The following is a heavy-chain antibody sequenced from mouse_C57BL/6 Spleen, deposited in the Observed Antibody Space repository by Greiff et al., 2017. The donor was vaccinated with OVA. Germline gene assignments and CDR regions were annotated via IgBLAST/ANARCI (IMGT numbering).Heavy chain of an antibody. CDR2: IYPGSGNT. CDR1: GYSFTSYY. V-gene: IGHV1-66*01. CDR3: ARRGYDYDEDYAMDY. D-gene: IGHD2-4*01. J-gene: IGHJ4*01. Sequence: VQLQQSGPELVKPGASVKISCKASGYSFTSYYIHWVKQRPGQGLEWIGWIYPGSGNTKYNEKFKGKAQLTADTSSSTAYMQLSSLTSEDSAVYYCARRGYDYDEDYAMDYWGQGTSVTVSS.